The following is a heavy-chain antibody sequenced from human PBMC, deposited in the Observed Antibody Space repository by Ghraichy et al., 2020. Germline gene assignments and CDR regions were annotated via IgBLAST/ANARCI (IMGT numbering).Heavy chain of an antibody. J-gene: IGHJ4*02. CDR1: GYTFTGYY. D-gene: IGHD4-23*01. Sequence: ASVKVSCKASGYTFTGYYMHWVRQAPGQGLEWMGWINPNSGGTNYAQKFQGRVTMTRDTSISTAYMELSRLRSDDTAVYYCAREVGDGGSLAGDYWGQGTLVTVSS. CDR3: AREVGDGGSLAGDY. V-gene: IGHV1-2*02. CDR2: INPNSGGT.